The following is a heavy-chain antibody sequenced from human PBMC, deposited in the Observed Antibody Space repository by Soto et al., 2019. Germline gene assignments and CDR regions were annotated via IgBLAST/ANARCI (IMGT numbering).Heavy chain of an antibody. V-gene: IGHV3-11*06. Sequence: PGGSLRLSCAASGFTFSDYYMSWIRQAPGKGLEWVSYISSSSSYTNYADSVKGRFTISRDNAKNSLYLQMNSLRAEDTAVYYCARGGAMIAVAGVFDYWGQGTLVTVSS. J-gene: IGHJ4*02. CDR1: GFTFSDYY. CDR3: ARGGAMIAVAGVFDY. CDR2: ISSSSSYT. D-gene: IGHD6-19*01.